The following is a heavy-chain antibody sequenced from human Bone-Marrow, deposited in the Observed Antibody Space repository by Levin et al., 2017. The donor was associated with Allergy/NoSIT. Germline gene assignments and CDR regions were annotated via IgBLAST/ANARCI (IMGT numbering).Heavy chain of an antibody. J-gene: IGHJ4*02. CDR1: GFTVSSNY. CDR3: ARGWFGELLSH. D-gene: IGHD3-10*01. CDR2: IYSGGST. Sequence: GESLKISCAASGFTVSSNYMSWVRQAPGKGPEWVSVIYSGGSTYYADSVKGRFTISSDNSKNTLYLQMNSLRAEDTAVYYCARGWFGELLSHWGQGTLVTVSS. V-gene: IGHV3-53*01.